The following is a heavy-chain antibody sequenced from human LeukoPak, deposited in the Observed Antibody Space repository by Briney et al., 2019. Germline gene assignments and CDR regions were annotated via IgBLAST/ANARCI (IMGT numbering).Heavy chain of an antibody. CDR2: IYSSGST. D-gene: IGHD6-19*01. CDR3: ARLEYSTGWTTFDY. Sequence: SETLSLTCTVSRGSLSSYYWSWIRQPPGKGLEWIGYIYSSGSTNYNPSLKSRVTISVDTSNNQFSLKLRSVTAADTAVYYCARLEYSTGWTTFDYWGQGTLVTVSS. CDR1: RGSLSSYY. V-gene: IGHV4-59*08. J-gene: IGHJ4*02.